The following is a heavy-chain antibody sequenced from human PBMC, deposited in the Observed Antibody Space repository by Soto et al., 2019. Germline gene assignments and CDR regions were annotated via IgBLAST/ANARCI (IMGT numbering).Heavy chain of an antibody. J-gene: IGHJ6*03. CDR2: ISSGSSTI. CDR1: GFTFSSYS. D-gene: IGHD2-2*01. CDR3: TRSAYMDV. V-gene: IGHV3-48*01. Sequence: GGSLRLSCAASGFTFSSYSMNWVRQAPGKGLEWVSYISSGSSTIYYADSVKGRFTISRDNAKNSLYLQMGSLRAEDTAVYYATRSAYMDVWGTGTTVTVS.